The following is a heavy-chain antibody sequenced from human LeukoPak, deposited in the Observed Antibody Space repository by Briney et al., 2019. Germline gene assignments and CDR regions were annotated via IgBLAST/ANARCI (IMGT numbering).Heavy chain of an antibody. CDR3: ARGGALTSFDS. CDR1: GFTFTSYG. J-gene: IGHJ4*02. D-gene: IGHD1-26*01. V-gene: IGHV1-18*01. CDR2: ISAYNGKT. Sequence: ASVKVSCKASGFTFTSYGISWVRQAPGQGLEWMGGISAYNGKTNYAQKLQGRVTMTTDTSTSTAYMDLRSLRSDDTAVYYCARGGALTSFDSWGQGTLITVSS.